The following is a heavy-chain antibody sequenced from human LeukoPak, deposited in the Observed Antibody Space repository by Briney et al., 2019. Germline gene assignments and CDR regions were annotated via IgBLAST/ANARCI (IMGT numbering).Heavy chain of an antibody. Sequence: PGGSLRLSCAASGFTFSAYDMQWVRQAPGKGLEWVSGISRSGPTYYTDSVKGRFTISRDNSENTLYLQMNSLRAEDTAVYYCAKGPYCSGGSCFGGYYFDYWGQGTLVTASS. CDR2: ISRSGPT. J-gene: IGHJ4*02. D-gene: IGHD2-15*01. V-gene: IGHV3-23*01. CDR3: AKGPYCSGGSCFGGYYFDY. CDR1: GFTFSAYD.